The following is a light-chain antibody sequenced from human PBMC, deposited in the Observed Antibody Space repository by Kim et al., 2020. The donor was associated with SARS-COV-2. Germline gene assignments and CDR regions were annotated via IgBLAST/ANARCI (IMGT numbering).Light chain of an antibody. Sequence: GQSITIAGTGTVRDVGAYDYVSWYQQYAGKAPKLLIYDVNRRPSGVSSRFSGSKSGNTASLTISGLQAEDDTDYYCSSRSSTSTYVFGTGTKVTVL. V-gene: IGLV2-14*03. J-gene: IGLJ1*01. CDR3: SSRSSTSTYV. CDR1: VRDVGAYDY. CDR2: DVN.